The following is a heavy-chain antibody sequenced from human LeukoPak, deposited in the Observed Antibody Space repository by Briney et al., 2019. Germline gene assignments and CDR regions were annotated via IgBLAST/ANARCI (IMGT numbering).Heavy chain of an antibody. V-gene: IGHV4-39*01. J-gene: IGHJ6*03. CDR2: IYYSGST. Sequence: PSETLSLTCTVSGDSISSNSYYWGWIRQPPGKGLEWIGSIYYSGSTYYNPSVKSRVTISVDTSKNQFSLKLSSVTAADTAVYYCARGRRDGYTLYYMDVWAKGTTVTISS. D-gene: IGHD5-24*01. CDR3: ARGRRDGYTLYYMDV. CDR1: GDSISSNSYY.